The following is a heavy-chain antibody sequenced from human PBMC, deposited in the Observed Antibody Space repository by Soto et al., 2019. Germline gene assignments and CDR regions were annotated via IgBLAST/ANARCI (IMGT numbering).Heavy chain of an antibody. V-gene: IGHV1-69*01. Sequence: QVPLVQSGAEVKKPGSSVKVSCKASGGTFGSYAISWVRQAPGQGLEWMGGIIPIPGTANYAQKFQGRVTIAADESTSTAYREPSSLRSEDTAVYYCARSQGSSTSLEIYYYYYYGMDVWGQGTTVTVSS. J-gene: IGHJ6*02. D-gene: IGHD2-2*01. CDR2: IIPIPGTA. CDR1: GGTFGSYA. CDR3: ARSQGSSTSLEIYYYYYYGMDV.